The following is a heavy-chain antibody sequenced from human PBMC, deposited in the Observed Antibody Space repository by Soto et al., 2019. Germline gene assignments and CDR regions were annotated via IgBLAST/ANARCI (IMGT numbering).Heavy chain of an antibody. J-gene: IGHJ3*02. D-gene: IGHD3-22*01. CDR3: ARQLDSTGYYWVI. CDR2: IYPFYSDT. CDR1: GYIFTSYW. V-gene: IGHV5-51*01. Sequence: PGESLKISCKGSGYIFTSYWIVWVLHMPGKCLDCIGIIYPFYSDTRYSPSFQGQFTISADNSIITSYLHCIILKASYTAMYYFARQLDSTGYYWVIWGQGTMVTVS.